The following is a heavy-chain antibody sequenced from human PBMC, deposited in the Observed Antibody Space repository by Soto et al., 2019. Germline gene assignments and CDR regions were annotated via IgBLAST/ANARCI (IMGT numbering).Heavy chain of an antibody. CDR3: EHSLAWQSATPDY. J-gene: IGHJ4*01. V-gene: IGHV2-5*02. CDR1: GFSLTSSGVA. CDR2: IYWDDDK. D-gene: IGHD6-19*01. Sequence: QITLKESGPTLVQPTQTLTLTCAFSGFSLTSSGVAVGWVRQPPGRALEWLALIYWDDDKRYSPSLKSRLTSTTDTVKNPVVPTKTNLNPVDPATYYCEHSLAWQSATPDYWGHGTLVTVSS.